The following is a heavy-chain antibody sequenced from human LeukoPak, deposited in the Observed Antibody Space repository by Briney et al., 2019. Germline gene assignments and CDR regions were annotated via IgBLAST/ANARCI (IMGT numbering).Heavy chain of an antibody. CDR1: GFTFSSYA. J-gene: IGHJ4*02. Sequence: GGSLRLSCAASGFTFSSYAMSWVRQAPGKGLEWVSAISGSGGSTYYADSVKGRFTISRDNSKNTLYQQMNSLRAEDTAVYYCAKFIVVVPAAYHYWGQGTLVTVSS. V-gene: IGHV3-23*01. CDR3: AKFIVVVPAAYHY. CDR2: ISGSGGST. D-gene: IGHD2-2*01.